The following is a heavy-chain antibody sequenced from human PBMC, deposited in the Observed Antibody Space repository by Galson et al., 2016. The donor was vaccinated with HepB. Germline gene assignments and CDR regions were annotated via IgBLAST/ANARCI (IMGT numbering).Heavy chain of an antibody. Sequence: SLRLSCAASGFTFSNYAMTWVRQAPGKGWEWVSSISPIGGRTYYADSVKGRFTISRDNSKNTLYLQMNSLRVKDTAVYYCARTVGATGGGYWGQGTLVTVSS. CDR3: ARTVGATGGGY. J-gene: IGHJ4*02. CDR1: GFTFSNYA. V-gene: IGHV3-23*01. D-gene: IGHD1-26*01. CDR2: ISPIGGRT.